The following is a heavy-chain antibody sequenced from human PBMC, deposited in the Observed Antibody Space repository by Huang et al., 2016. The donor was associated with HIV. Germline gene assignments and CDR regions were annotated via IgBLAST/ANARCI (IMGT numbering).Heavy chain of an antibody. CDR1: GGAFRGSS. CDR3: ARGFNYYASDNLGVYYFDS. J-gene: IGHJ4*02. CDR2: INHNGKI. D-gene: IGHD3-10*01. Sequence: QVQLKQWGAGLLKPSETLSLTCAVYGGAFRGSSWTWIRQCPETGLEWIGDINHNGKISYNPALSALVTSSTDTSKNHFSLHLTSVTAADTALYYCARGFNYYASDNLGVYYFDSWGLGTLVTVSP. V-gene: IGHV4-34*02.